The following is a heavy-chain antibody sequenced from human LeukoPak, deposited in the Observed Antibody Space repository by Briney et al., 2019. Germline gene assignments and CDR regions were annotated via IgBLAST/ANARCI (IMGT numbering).Heavy chain of an antibody. J-gene: IGHJ4*02. CDR2: ISYDGSNK. CDR3: ARSWRYGSGDVDY. D-gene: IGHD3-10*01. CDR1: GFTFSSYA. V-gene: IGHV3-30*04. Sequence: SGGSLRLSCAASGFTFSSYAMHWVRQAPGKGLEWVAVISYDGSNKYYADSVKGRFTISRDNSKNTLYLQMNSLRAEDTAVYYCARSWRYGSGDVDYWGQGTLVTVSS.